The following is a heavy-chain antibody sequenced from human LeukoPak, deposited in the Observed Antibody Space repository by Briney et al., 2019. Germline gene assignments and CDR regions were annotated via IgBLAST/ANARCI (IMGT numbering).Heavy chain of an antibody. CDR2: ISAYNGNT. CDR1: RYTFTSYG. Sequence: GASVKVSCKASRYTFTSYGISWVRQAPGQGLEWMGWISAYNGNTNYAQNLQGRVTMSPDTSPSTAYMGLRSLRSDDTAVYYCARDLTYYGSSGYCGDAFDIWGQGAMVTVSS. J-gene: IGHJ3*02. D-gene: IGHD3-22*01. V-gene: IGHV1-18*01. CDR3: ARDLTYYGSSGYCGDAFDI.